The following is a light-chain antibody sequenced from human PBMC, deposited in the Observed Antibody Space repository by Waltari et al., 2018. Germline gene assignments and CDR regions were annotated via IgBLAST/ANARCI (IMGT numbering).Light chain of an antibody. CDR2: NAS. Sequence: DIQMTQSPSTLSASVGDRVTITCRASQSISAWLAWYQQKPGKAPKLLIYNASNLESGVPSRFSGSGSGTEFTLTIRSLQPDDFATYYCQHYNSYSCTFGQGTKVEIK. CDR3: QHYNSYSCT. CDR1: QSISAW. J-gene: IGKJ1*01. V-gene: IGKV1-5*01.